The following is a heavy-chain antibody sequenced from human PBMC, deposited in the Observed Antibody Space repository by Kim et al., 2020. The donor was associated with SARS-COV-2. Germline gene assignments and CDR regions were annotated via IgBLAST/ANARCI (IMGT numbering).Heavy chain of an antibody. D-gene: IGHD6-13*01. Sequence: AQKFQGRITITADESTSTAYMELSSLRSEDTAVYYCARGEIAAAGHFDYWGQGTLVTVSS. CDR3: ARGEIAAAGHFDY. V-gene: IGHV1-69*01. J-gene: IGHJ4*02.